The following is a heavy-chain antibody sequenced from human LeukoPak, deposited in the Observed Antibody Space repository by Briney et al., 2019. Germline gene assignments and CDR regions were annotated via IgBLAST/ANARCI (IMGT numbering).Heavy chain of an antibody. V-gene: IGHV3-43*02. J-gene: IGHJ4*02. D-gene: IGHD5-12*01. CDR2: ISWDGRRP. CDR3: AKDLGIRGNSGYEIDH. CDR1: GFTFSSYA. Sequence: PGGSLRLSCAASGFTFSSYAMSWVRQAPGKGLEWVSLISWDGRRPYYADSVKGRFTISRDNSKHSLYLQMNSLKTEDTAFYYCAKDLGIRGNSGYEIDHWGQGTLVTVSS.